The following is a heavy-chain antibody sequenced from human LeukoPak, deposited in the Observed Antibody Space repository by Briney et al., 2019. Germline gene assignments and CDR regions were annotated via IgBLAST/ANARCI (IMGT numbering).Heavy chain of an antibody. V-gene: IGHV4-59*01. J-gene: IGHJ2*01. CDR2: IYYTGST. CDR1: GVSISSYY. CDR3: ARAREFDL. Sequence: PSETLSLTCTVSGVSISSYYWSWIRQPPGKGLEWIGYIYYTGSTNYNPSLNSRVTISVDTSKNQFSLKLSSVTAADTAVYYCARAREFDLWGRGTLVTVSS.